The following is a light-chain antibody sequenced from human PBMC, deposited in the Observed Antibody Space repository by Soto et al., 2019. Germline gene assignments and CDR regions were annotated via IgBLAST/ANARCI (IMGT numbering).Light chain of an antibody. J-gene: IGKJ2*01. CDR1: QSVSSY. CDR2: GAT. V-gene: IGKV3-11*01. CDR3: QQRSNWPQNT. Sequence: EIVMTQSPVTLSVSPGERATLSCRASQSVSSYLAWYQQKPGQAPRLIVYGATTRATGIPARFSGSGSGTEFTLTISSLEPEDFAVYYCQQRSNWPQNTFGQGTKVDIK.